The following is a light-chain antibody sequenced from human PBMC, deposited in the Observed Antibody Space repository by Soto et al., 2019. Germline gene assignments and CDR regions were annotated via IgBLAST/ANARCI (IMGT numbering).Light chain of an antibody. CDR2: DVS. Sequence: QSALTQPASVSGSPGQTITISCTGAVSEVAGYTYVSWYQQHPGKGPKVIIYDVSNPPLGVSNRFSGSKSGTTASLTISGLQAEDEADYYCSSFTRIVGLFGGGTKLTVL. CDR1: VSEVAGYTY. J-gene: IGLJ2*01. CDR3: SSFTRIVGL. V-gene: IGLV2-14*03.